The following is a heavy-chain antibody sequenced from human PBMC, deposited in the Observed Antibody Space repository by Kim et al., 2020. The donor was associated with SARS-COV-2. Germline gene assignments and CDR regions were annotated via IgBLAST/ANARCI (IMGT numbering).Heavy chain of an antibody. J-gene: IGHJ4*01. CDR2: IYYSGST. CDR1: GGSISSSSYY. V-gene: IGHV4-39*07. D-gene: IGHD3-22*01. CDR3: ARDLPYYYDSSGYGFD. Sequence: SETLCLTCTVSGGSISSSSYYWGWIRQPPGKGLEWIGSIYYSGSTYYNPSLKSRVTISVDTSKNQFSLKLSSVTAADTAVYYCARDLPYYYDSSGYGFD.